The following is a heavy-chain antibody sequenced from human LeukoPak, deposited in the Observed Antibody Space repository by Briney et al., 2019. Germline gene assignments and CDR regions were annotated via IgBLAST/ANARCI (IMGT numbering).Heavy chain of an antibody. D-gene: IGHD6-25*01. CDR2: INPNSGGT. CDR3: ATDGGSGTGYYYYMDV. CDR1: GYTFTGYY. J-gene: IGHJ6*03. V-gene: IGHV1-2*02. Sequence: ASVKVSCKASGYTFTGYYMHWVRQAPGQGLEWMGWINPNSGGTKYTQKFQGRVTMTRDTSISTAYKELSRLRSEDTAVYYCATDGGSGTGYYYYMDVWGKGTTVTVSS.